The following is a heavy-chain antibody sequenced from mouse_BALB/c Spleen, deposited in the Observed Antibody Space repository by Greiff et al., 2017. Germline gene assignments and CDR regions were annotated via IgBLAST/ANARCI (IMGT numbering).Heavy chain of an antibody. CDR1: GFNIKDYY. J-gene: IGHJ2*01. CDR2: IDPENGDT. Sequence: EVQLQESGAELVRSGASVKLSCTASGFNIKDYYMHWVKQRPEQGLEWIGWIDPENGDTEYAPKFQGKATMTADTSSNTAYLQLSSLTSEDTAVYYCNARGKDFDYWGQGTTLTVSS. V-gene: IGHV14-4*02. CDR3: NARGKDFDY.